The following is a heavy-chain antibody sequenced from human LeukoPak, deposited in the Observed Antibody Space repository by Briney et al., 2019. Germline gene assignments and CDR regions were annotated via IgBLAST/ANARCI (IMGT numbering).Heavy chain of an antibody. CDR3: VSYDWFDP. J-gene: IGHJ5*02. D-gene: IGHD3-16*01. CDR1: GFTFSSNT. Sequence: PGGSLRLSCAASGFTFSSNTMNWVRQAPGKGLEWVSSISSGSTYIYYADSVKGRFTISRDNAKNSLYLQMNSLRAEDTAVYYCVSYDWFDPWGQGTPLTVSS. CDR2: ISSGSTYI. V-gene: IGHV3-21*01.